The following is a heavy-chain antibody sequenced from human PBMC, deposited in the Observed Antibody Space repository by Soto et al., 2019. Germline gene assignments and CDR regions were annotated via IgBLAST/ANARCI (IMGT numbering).Heavy chain of an antibody. J-gene: IGHJ3*02. CDR2: INHSGST. CDR3: ARGYDILTGYNMRAFDI. CDR1: GGSFSGYY. D-gene: IGHD3-9*01. V-gene: IGHV4-34*01. Sequence: SETLSLTCAVYGGSFSGYYWSWIRQPPGKGLEWIGEINHSGSTNYNPSIKSRVTISVDTSKNQFSLKLSSVTAADTAVYYCARGYDILTGYNMRAFDIWGQGTMVTVSS.